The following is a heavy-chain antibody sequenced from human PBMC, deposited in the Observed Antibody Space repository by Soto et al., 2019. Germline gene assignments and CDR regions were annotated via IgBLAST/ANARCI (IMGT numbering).Heavy chain of an antibody. CDR3: ARNYGDYVTGWYFDL. CDR1: GGSISSYY. V-gene: IGHV4-59*08. D-gene: IGHD4-17*01. Sequence: QVQLQESGPGLVKPSETLSLTCTVSGGSISSYYWSWIRQPPGKGLEWIGYIYYSGSTNYNPSLMSRVTISVDTSKNQFSLKLSSVTAADTAVYYCARNYGDYVTGWYFDLWGRGTLVTVSS. J-gene: IGHJ2*01. CDR2: IYYSGST.